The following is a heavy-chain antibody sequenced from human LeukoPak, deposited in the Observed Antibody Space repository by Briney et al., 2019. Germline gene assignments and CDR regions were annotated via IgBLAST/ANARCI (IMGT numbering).Heavy chain of an antibody. J-gene: IGHJ2*01. Sequence: GGSLRLSCAASGFTFSSYSMNWVRQAPGKGLEWVSSISSSSSYIYYADSVKGRFTISRDNAKNSLYLQMNSLRAEDTAVYYCARKEADWYFDLWGRGTLVTVSS. CDR1: GFTFSSYS. CDR2: ISSSSSYI. CDR3: ARKEADWYFDL. V-gene: IGHV3-21*01. D-gene: IGHD6-13*01.